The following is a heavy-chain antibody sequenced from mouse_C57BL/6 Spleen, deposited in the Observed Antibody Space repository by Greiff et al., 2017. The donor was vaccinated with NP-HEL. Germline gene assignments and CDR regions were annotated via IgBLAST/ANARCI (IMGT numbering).Heavy chain of an antibody. CDR1: GYTFTNYW. V-gene: IGHV1-63*01. J-gene: IGHJ4*01. Sequence: QVQLQHSGAELVRPGTSVKMSCKASGYTFTNYWIGWAKQRPGHGLEWIGDIYPGGGYTNYNEKFKGKATLTADKSSSTAYMQFSSLTSEDSAIYYCARGGSRNAMDYWGQGTSVTVSS. CDR3: ARGGSRNAMDY. D-gene: IGHD3-3*01. CDR2: IYPGGGYT.